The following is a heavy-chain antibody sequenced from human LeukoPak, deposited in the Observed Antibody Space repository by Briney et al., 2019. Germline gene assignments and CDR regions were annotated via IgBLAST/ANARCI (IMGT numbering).Heavy chain of an antibody. J-gene: IGHJ4*02. CDR2: IYTSGST. D-gene: IGHD7-27*01. CDR3: ARDRTKLGITYYFDY. Sequence: PSETQSLTCTVSGGPISSSSYYWGWIRQPPGKGLEWIGRIYTSGSTNYNPSLKSRVTISVDTSKNQFSLKLSSVTAADTAVYYCARDRTKLGITYYFDYWGQGTLVTVSS. V-gene: IGHV4-61*02. CDR1: GGPISSSSYY.